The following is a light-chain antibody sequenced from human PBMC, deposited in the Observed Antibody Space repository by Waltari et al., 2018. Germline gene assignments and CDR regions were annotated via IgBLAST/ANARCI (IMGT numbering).Light chain of an antibody. CDR2: DAS. CDR3: QQRSDWPLT. Sequence: EIVFTQSPATLSLSPGEGATLSCRASQSVSSYFAWYQQKPGQAPRLLIYDASNRATGIPARFSGSGSGTDFTLTIGSLEPEDFAVYYCQQRSDWPLTFGGGTKVEIK. V-gene: IGKV3-11*01. CDR1: QSVSSY. J-gene: IGKJ4*01.